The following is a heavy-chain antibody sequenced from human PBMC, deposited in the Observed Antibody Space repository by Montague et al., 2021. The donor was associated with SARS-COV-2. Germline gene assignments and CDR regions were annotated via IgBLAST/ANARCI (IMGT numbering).Heavy chain of an antibody. J-gene: IGHJ4*02. D-gene: IGHD3-3*01. CDR3: ATLPSCISFCGVVQCYSFDD. CDR2: KYYSGST. V-gene: IGHV4-39*01. CDR1: GASISSRSYY. Sequence: SETLSLTCTVSGASISSRSYYWGWIRQPPGKGLEWIGFKYYSGSTYYNPTLKSRVTISVDTSKNQLSLKLSSVTAADTAVYYCATLPSCISFCGVVQCYSFDDWGQGTLVTVSS.